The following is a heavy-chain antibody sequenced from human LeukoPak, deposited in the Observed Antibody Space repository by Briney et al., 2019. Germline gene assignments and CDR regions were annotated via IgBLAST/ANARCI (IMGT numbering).Heavy chain of an antibody. CDR1: GGSFSGYY. V-gene: IGHV4-34*01. J-gene: IGHJ4*02. Sequence: SETLSLTCAVYGGSFSGYYWSWIRQPPGKGLEWIGEINHSGSTNYNPSLKSRVTISVDTSKNQFSLKLSSVTAADTAVSYCARGRQSSGYDYWGQGTLVTVSS. CDR3: ARGRQSSGYDY. CDR2: INHSGST. D-gene: IGHD3-22*01.